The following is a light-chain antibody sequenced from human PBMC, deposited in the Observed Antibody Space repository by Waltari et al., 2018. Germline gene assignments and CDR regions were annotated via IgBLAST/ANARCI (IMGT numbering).Light chain of an antibody. J-gene: IGKJ1*01. CDR1: QSVFYRSDNKNY. CDR2: WAS. V-gene: IGKV4-1*01. CDR3: QQYYRSRT. Sequence: DIVMTQSPDSLAVSLGERATIDCKSSQSVFYRSDNKNYLAWYPHKPGQPPKLLFYWASTRESWVPDRFSASGSGTDFTLTINNLQSEDVAVYYCQQYYRSRTFGQGTKVEIK.